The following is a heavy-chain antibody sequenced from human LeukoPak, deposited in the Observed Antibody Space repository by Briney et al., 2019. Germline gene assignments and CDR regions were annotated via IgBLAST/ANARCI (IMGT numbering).Heavy chain of an antibody. Sequence: GGSLRPSCAASGFTFDDYAMHWVRQAPGKGLEWVPGISWNSGSIGYADSVKGRFTISRDNAKNSLYLQMNSLRAEDTALYYCAKSAKVTATRGYYYYYGMDVWGQGTTVTVSS. CDR3: AKSAKVTATRGYYYYYGMDV. CDR2: ISWNSGSI. D-gene: IGHD2-21*02. V-gene: IGHV3-9*01. J-gene: IGHJ6*02. CDR1: GFTFDDYA.